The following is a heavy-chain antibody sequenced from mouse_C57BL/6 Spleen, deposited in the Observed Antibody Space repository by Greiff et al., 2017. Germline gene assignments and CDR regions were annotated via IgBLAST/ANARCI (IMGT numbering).Heavy chain of an antibody. V-gene: IGHV1-82*01. J-gene: IGHJ3*01. D-gene: IGHD2-4*01. CDR3: ARDYDYEAY. CDR1: GYAFSSSW. CDR2: IYPGDGDT. Sequence: VKLMESGPELVKPGASVKISCKASGYAFSSSWMNWVKQRPGKGLEWIGRIYPGDGDTNYNGKFKGKATLTADKSSSTAYMQLSSLTSEDSAVYFCARDYDYEAYWGQGTLVTVSA.